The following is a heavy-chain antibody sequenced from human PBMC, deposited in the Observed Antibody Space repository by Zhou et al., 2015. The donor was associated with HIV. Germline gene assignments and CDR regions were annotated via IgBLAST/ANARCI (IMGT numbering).Heavy chain of an antibody. CDR2: IYSGGST. J-gene: IGHJ3*02. CDR1: GFTVSSNY. V-gene: IGHV3-66*02. Sequence: EVQLVESGGGLVQPGGSLRLSCAASGFTVSSNYMSWVRQAPGKGLEWVSVIYSGGSTYYADSVKGRFTISRDNSKNTLYLQMNSLRAEDTAVYYCARENEYSSSWYGDAFDIWAKGQWSPSLQ. D-gene: IGHD6-13*01. CDR3: ARENEYSSSWYGDAFDI.